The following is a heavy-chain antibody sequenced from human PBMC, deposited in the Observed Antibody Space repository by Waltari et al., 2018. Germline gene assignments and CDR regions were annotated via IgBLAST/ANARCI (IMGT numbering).Heavy chain of an antibody. Sequence: EVQHLESGGGLVQPGGSLRLSCAASVFTFRIFAMTWVRQAPGKGLEWVSGISTSGGSTYYADSVKGRFTISRDNSKNTLYLQLNSLRAEDTAVYYCARRSRVGTAVDVWGQGTTVTVSS. V-gene: IGHV3-23*01. D-gene: IGHD2-15*01. J-gene: IGHJ6*02. CDR3: ARRSRVGTAVDV. CDR2: ISTSGGST. CDR1: VFTFRIFA.